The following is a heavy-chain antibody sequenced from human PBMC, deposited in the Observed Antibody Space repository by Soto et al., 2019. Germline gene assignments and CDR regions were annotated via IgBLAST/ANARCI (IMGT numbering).Heavy chain of an antibody. Sequence: SETLSLTCTVSGGSISSYYWSWIRQPPGKGLEWIGYIYYSGSTNYNPSLKSRVTISEDTSKNQFSLKLSSVTVADTAVYYCARGDVVVVPAAGYGMDVWGQGTTVTVSS. D-gene: IGHD2-2*01. V-gene: IGHV4-59*01. J-gene: IGHJ6*02. CDR1: GGSISSYY. CDR3: ARGDVVVVPAAGYGMDV. CDR2: IYYSGST.